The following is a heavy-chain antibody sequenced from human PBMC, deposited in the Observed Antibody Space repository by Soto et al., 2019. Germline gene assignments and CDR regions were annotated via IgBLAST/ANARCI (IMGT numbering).Heavy chain of an antibody. Sequence: SETLSLTCTVSGGSVSNSYWSWIRQPPGNRLEWIAYIYDSGTTNFNPSLKSRVTISVDRSSNQVSLKLISVTAADTAVYYCARIPRYGSENSLSFDIWGQGTMVTVSS. V-gene: IGHV4-59*02. CDR2: IYDSGTT. J-gene: IGHJ3*02. CDR3: ARIPRYGSENSLSFDI. D-gene: IGHD3-10*01. CDR1: GGSVSNSY.